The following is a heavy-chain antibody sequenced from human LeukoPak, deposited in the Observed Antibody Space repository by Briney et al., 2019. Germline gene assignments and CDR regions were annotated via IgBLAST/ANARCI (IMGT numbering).Heavy chain of an antibody. CDR2: IRSKANTYAT. V-gene: IGHV3-73*01. J-gene: IGHJ4*02. CDR1: GFTFSGSA. D-gene: IGHD3-22*01. Sequence: PGGSLRLSCAASGFTFSGSAMHWVRQASGKGLEWVGRIRSKANTYATAYAASVKGRFTISRDDSKNTAYLQMNSLKTEDTAVYYCTRRGDDYYDSSGYIDYWGQGTLVTVSS. CDR3: TRRGDDYYDSSGYIDY.